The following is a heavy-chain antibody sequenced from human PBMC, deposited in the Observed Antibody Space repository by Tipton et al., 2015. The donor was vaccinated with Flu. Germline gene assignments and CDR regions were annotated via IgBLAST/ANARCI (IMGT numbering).Heavy chain of an antibody. D-gene: IGHD2-8*01. Sequence: TLSLTCTVSGGSINSYYWSWIRQPAGKGLEWIGRISRSGSTDYNSSLKSRVTMSVDTSKNQFSLKLSSVTAADTAVYYCARGPLCRNGVCYTGGYDYWGQGTLVTVSS. V-gene: IGHV4-4*07. CDR2: ISRSGST. CDR1: GGSINSYY. CDR3: ARGPLCRNGVCYTGGYDY. J-gene: IGHJ4*02.